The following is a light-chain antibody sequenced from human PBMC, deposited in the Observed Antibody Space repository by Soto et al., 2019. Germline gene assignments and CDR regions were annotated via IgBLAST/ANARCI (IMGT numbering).Light chain of an antibody. CDR1: QSVSNN. J-gene: IGKJ1*01. Sequence: EVVMTQSPATLSVSPGERATLSCRASQSVSNNLAWYQLKPGQAPRLLIYGASTRATGIPARFSGSGSGTEFTLTISSLQSEDFAIYYCQQYHHWPWTFGQGTKVDIK. V-gene: IGKV3-15*01. CDR3: QQYHHWPWT. CDR2: GAS.